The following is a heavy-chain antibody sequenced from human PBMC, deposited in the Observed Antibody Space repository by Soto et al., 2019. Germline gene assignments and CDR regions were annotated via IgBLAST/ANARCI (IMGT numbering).Heavy chain of an antibody. Sequence: GGSLRLSCASSGFTFSTYTMSSVRQAPGKGLEWVSGINAPGSPTYYAASVKGRFTVSRDNSKKMLFLQMNSLRDEDTAVYYCAKDRHPDGIWTFDSWGPGTLVTVSS. D-gene: IGHD3-9*01. CDR3: AKDRHPDGIWTFDS. CDR2: INAPGSPT. V-gene: IGHV3-23*01. CDR1: GFTFSTYT. J-gene: IGHJ4*02.